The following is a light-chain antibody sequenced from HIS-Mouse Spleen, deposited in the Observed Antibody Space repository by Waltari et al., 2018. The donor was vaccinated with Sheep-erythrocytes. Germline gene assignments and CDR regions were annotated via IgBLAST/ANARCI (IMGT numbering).Light chain of an antibody. CDR2: DVS. J-gene: IGLJ2*01. V-gene: IGLV2-14*01. CDR1: SSDVGGYNY. CDR3: SSYTSSSTYVL. Sequence: QSALTQPASVSGSPGQSITISCTGTSSDVGGYNYVSWYQQHPGKAPKLMIYDVSNRPSGVSNRFSGSKSGNTASLTISGLQAEDEADYYCSSYTSSSTYVLFG.